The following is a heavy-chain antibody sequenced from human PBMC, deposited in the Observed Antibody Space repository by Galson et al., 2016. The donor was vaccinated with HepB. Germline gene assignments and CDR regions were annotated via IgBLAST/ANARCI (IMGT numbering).Heavy chain of an antibody. V-gene: IGHV3-21*01. CDR2: ISSSSSYI. J-gene: IGHJ4*02. D-gene: IGHD1-26*01. CDR3: ARGDIVGAIFDY. CDR1: GFTFSSYS. Sequence: SLRLSCAASGFTFSSYSMNWVRQAPGKGLAWVSSISSSSSYIYYTASVKGRFAISRDNAKNSLYLQMNSLRAEDTAVYYCARGDIVGAIFDYWGQGTLVTVSS.